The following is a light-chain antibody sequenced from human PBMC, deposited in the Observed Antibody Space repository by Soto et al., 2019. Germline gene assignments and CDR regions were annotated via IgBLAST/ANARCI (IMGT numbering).Light chain of an antibody. CDR2: EVS. CDR3: SSYAGSNNFV. J-gene: IGLJ1*01. V-gene: IGLV2-8*01. Sequence: QSVLAQPASVSGSPGQSITISCTGTSSDVGGYNYVSWYQQHPGKAPKVMIYEVSNRPSGVPDRFSGSKSSNTASLTVSGLQAEDEADYYCSSYAGSNNFVFGTGTKVTVL. CDR1: SSDVGGYNY.